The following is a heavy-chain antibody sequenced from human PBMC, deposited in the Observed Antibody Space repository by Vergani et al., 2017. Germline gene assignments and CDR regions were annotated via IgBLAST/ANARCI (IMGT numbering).Heavy chain of an antibody. CDR3: AKDKRSRIRWFGELRTTVDY. D-gene: IGHD3-10*01. Sequence: EVQLLESGGGLVQPGGSLRLSCAASGFTFSSYAMSWVRQAPGKGLEWVSAINGSGGSTYYADSVKGRFTISRDNSKNTLYLQMNSLRAEDTAVYYCAKDKRSRIRWFGELRTTVDYWGQGTLVTVSS. CDR2: INGSGGST. J-gene: IGHJ4*02. V-gene: IGHV3-23*01. CDR1: GFTFSSYA.